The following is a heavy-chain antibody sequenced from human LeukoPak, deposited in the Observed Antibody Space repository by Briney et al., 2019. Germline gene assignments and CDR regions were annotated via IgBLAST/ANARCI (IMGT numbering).Heavy chain of an antibody. J-gene: IGHJ4*02. CDR1: GFTFSTYA. D-gene: IGHD6-19*01. CDR3: AKADTSGWYFDY. V-gene: IGHV3-23*01. CDR2: ISGSGGST. Sequence: GGSLRLSCAASGFTFSTYAMSWVRQAPGKGLEWVSLISGSGGSTYYADSVKGRFTISRDNSKNTLYVQMNSLRAEDTAVYYCAKADTSGWYFDYWGQGTLVTVSS.